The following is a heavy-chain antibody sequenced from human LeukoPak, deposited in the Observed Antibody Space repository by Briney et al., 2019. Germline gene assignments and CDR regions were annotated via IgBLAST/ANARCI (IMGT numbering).Heavy chain of an antibody. CDR2: IYYSGST. D-gene: IGHD3-10*01. Sequence: SETLSLTCTVSGGSISSYYWSWIRQPPGKGLEWIGYIYYSGSTNYNPSLKSRVTISVDTSKNQFSLKLSSVTAADTAVYHCARHLVRGVANWFDPWGQGTLVTVSS. CDR1: GGSISSYY. V-gene: IGHV4-59*08. J-gene: IGHJ5*02. CDR3: ARHLVRGVANWFDP.